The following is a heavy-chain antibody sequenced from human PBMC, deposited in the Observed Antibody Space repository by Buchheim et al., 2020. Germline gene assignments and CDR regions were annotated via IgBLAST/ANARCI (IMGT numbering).Heavy chain of an antibody. CDR1: GFTFSSYA. V-gene: IGHV3-30*04. Sequence: QVQLVESGGGVVQPGRSLRLSCAASGFTFSSYAMHWVRQAPGKGLEWVAVISYDGSNKYYADSVKGRFTISRDNSKNTLYLQMNSLRAEDTAVYYCAELHSSSSVGYFDYWGQGTL. J-gene: IGHJ4*02. D-gene: IGHD6-6*01. CDR3: AELHSSSSVGYFDY. CDR2: ISYDGSNK.